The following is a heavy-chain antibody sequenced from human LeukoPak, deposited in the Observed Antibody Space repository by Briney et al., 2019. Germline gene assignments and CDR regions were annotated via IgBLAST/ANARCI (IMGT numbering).Heavy chain of an antibody. V-gene: IGHV3-48*04. CDR1: GFTFSSYS. J-gene: IGHJ6*02. D-gene: IGHD2-15*01. CDR3: ASRYCSGGSCYYGMDV. CDR2: ISSGSSTI. Sequence: PGGSLRLSCAASGFTFSSYSMNWVRQAPGKGLEWVSYISSGSSTIYYADSVKGRFTISRDNAKNSLYLQMNSLRAEDMAVYYCASRYCSGGSCYYGMDVWGQGTTVTVSS.